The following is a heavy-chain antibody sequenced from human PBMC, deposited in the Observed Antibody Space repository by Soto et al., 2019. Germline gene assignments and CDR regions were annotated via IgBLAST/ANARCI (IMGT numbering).Heavy chain of an antibody. CDR2: IIPLFGTA. CDR3: ARPKGAYSSGYYYFDF. CDR1: GGTFSTYA. V-gene: IGHV1-69*01. Sequence: QVQLEQSGGGVKQPGSSVRVSCTTSGGTFSTYAINWVRQAPGQGLEWMGAIIPLFGTADYSQKFQGSVTITADESTSTADMELSSLRFNDTAADFCARPKGAYSSGYYYFDFWGQGTLVTVSS. J-gene: IGHJ4*02. D-gene: IGHD6-19*01.